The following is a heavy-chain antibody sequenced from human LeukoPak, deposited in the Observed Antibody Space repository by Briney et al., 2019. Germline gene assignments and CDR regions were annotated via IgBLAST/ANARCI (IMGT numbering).Heavy chain of an antibody. CDR1: GGSISSYY. D-gene: IGHD2-21*02. Sequence: PSETLSLTCTVSGGSISSYYWSWIRQPAGKGLEWIGRIYTSGSTNYNPSLKSRVTMSVDTSKNQFSLKLSSVTAADTAVYYCARGPHCGGDCYPLDYWGQGTLVTVSS. V-gene: IGHV4-4*07. CDR2: IYTSGST. J-gene: IGHJ4*02. CDR3: ARGPHCGGDCYPLDY.